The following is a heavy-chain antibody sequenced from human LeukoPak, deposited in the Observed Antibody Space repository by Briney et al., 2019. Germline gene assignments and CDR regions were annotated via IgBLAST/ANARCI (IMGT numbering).Heavy chain of an antibody. J-gene: IGHJ6*03. V-gene: IGHV1-46*01. CDR2: INPSGGST. CDR1: GYTFTSYY. CDR3: ARSCSSTSCPRDYYYYYMDV. Sequence: ASVKVSCKASGYTFTSYYMHWVRQAPGQGLEWMGIINPSGGSTSYAQKFQGRVTMTRNTSISTAYMELSSLRSEDTAVYYCARSCSSTSCPRDYYYYYMDVWGKGTTVTISS. D-gene: IGHD2-2*01.